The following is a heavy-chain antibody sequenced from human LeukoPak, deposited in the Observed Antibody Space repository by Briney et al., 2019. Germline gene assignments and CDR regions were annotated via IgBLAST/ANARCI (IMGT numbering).Heavy chain of an antibody. D-gene: IGHD6-25*01. CDR2: TFYTGSA. CDR1: GGSLTNYF. V-gene: IGHV4-59*01. CDR3: VRRGSDNTYIDF. J-gene: IGHJ4*02. Sequence: SETLSLTCNVSGGSLTNYFWSCIRQPPGKGLEWIAYTFYTGSANYRPSLRSRLALSVDASKNQLSLRLSSVDAADTAMYYCVRRGSDNTYIDFWGQGILVTVSS.